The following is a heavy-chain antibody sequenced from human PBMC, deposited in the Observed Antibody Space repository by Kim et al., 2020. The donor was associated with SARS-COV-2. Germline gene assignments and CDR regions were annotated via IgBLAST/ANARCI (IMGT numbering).Heavy chain of an antibody. V-gene: IGHV4-39*01. D-gene: IGHD1-26*01. CDR3: ARLAFSGSYYDY. CDR2: IYYSGST. Sequence: SETLSLTCTVSGGSISSSSYYWGWIRQPPGKGLEWIGNIYYSGSTYYNPSLKSRVTISVDTSKNQFSLKLNSVTAADTAVYYCARLAFSGSYYDYWGQGTLVTVSS. J-gene: IGHJ4*02. CDR1: GGSISSSSYY.